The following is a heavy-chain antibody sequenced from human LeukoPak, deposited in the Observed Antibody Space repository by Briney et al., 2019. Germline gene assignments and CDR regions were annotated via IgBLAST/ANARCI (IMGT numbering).Heavy chain of an antibody. Sequence: SETLSLTCTVSGGSISSYYWSWIRQPPGKGLEWIGYIYYSGSTNYNPSLKSRVTISVDTSKNQFSLKLSSVTAADTAVHYCAAQVVVAATPSYYFDYWGQGTLVTVSS. CDR2: IYYSGST. CDR1: GGSISSYY. D-gene: IGHD2-15*01. V-gene: IGHV4-59*08. CDR3: AAQVVVAATPSYYFDY. J-gene: IGHJ4*02.